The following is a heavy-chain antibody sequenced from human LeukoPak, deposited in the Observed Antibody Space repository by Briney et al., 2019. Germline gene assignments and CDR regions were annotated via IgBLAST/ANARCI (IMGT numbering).Heavy chain of an antibody. D-gene: IGHD6-6*01. CDR2: IQYDGSYK. V-gene: IGHV3-30*02. CDR3: AREGSSRRIGAFDV. J-gene: IGHJ3*01. CDR1: GFTFSTSG. Sequence: PGGSLRLSCGASGFTFSTSGMHWVRQDPGKGLEWVTFIQYDGSYKYYLDSVKGRFTISRDNSRNTVYLQMNSLRTEDTGVYYCAREGSSRRIGAFDVWGQGTMVTVSS.